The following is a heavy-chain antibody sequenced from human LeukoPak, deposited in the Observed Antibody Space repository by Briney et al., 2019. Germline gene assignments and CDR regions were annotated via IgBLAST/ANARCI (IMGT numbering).Heavy chain of an antibody. V-gene: IGHV1-69*13. J-gene: IGHJ4*02. CDR2: IIPIFGTA. CDR1: GGTFSSYA. D-gene: IGHD3-22*01. Sequence: SVKVSCKASGGTFSSYAISWVRQAPGQGLEWMGGIIPIFGTANYAHKFQGRVTITADESTSTAYMELSSLRSEDTAVYYCARSGYDSSGYYGYWGQGTLVTVSS. CDR3: ARSGYDSSGYYGY.